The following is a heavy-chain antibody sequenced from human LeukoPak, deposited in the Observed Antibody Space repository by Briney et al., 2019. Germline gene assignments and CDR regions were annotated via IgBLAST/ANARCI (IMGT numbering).Heavy chain of an antibody. Sequence: ASVKVSCKASGYTFTSYDINWVRQATGQGLEWMGWMNPNSGNTGYAQKFQGRVTMTRNTSISTAYMELSSLRSEDTAVYYCARGYCSSTSCSNYYYGMDVWGQGTTVTVSS. CDR1: GYTFTSYD. D-gene: IGHD2-2*01. CDR3: ARGYCSSTSCSNYYYGMDV. J-gene: IGHJ6*02. V-gene: IGHV1-8*01. CDR2: MNPNSGNT.